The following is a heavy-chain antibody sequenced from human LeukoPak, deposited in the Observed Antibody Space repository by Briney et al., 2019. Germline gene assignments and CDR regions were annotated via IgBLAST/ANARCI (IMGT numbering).Heavy chain of an antibody. CDR1: GGSISSSSYY. V-gene: IGHV4-39*07. J-gene: IGHJ6*03. D-gene: IGHD3-3*01. Sequence: PSETLSLTCTVSGGSISSSSYYWGWIRQPPGKGLEWIGSIYYSGSTNYNPSLKSRVTISVDTSKNQFSLKLSSVTAADTAMYYCARSGSPLLRFLEWTSHRYYYMDVWGKGTTVTVSS. CDR3: ARSGSPLLRFLEWTSHRYYYMDV. CDR2: IYYSGST.